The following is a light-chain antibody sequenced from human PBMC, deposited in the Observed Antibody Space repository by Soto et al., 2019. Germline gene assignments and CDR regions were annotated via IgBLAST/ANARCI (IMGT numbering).Light chain of an antibody. CDR1: QTVSCNY. CDR2: GAS. V-gene: IGKV3-20*01. CDR3: QQYGGSRA. J-gene: IGKJ1*01. Sequence: ESVLTQSPGTLSLSPGEGATLSCRASQTVSCNYLAWYQQKPGQAPRLLIYGASNRATGIPDRFSGSGSGTDFTLTISRLEPEDFAVYFCQQYGGSRAFGQGTKVYIK.